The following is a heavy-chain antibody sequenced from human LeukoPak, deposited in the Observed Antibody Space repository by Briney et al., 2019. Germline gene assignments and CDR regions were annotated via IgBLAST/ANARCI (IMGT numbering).Heavy chain of an antibody. CDR3: AKGEYNYGSWTRAFDI. CDR2: IYSGGST. J-gene: IGHJ3*02. D-gene: IGHD5-18*01. Sequence: GGSLRLSCAASGFAVSSNYMSWVRQAPGKGLEWVSVIYSGGSTYYADSVKGRFTISRDNSKNTLYLQMNSLRAEDTAVYYCAKGEYNYGSWTRAFDIWGQGTMVTVSS. CDR1: GFAVSSNY. V-gene: IGHV3-53*01.